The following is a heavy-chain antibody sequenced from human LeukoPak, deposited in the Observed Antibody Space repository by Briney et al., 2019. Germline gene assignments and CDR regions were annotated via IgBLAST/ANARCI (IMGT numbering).Heavy chain of an antibody. Sequence: GGSLRLSCAASGFTFTSDSMNWVRQAPGKGLEWVSYISISSSTIYYGDSVKGRFTISRDNAKNSVYLQMNSLRDEDTAVYYCARELGYCSGTTCSVHYYGMDVWGQGTTVTVSS. CDR1: GFTFTSDS. CDR3: ARELGYCSGTTCSVHYYGMDV. V-gene: IGHV3-48*02. CDR2: ISISSSTI. J-gene: IGHJ6*02. D-gene: IGHD2-2*01.